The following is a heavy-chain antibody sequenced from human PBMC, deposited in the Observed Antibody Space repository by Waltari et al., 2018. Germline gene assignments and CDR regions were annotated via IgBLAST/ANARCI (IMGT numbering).Heavy chain of an antibody. V-gene: IGHV2-5*01. D-gene: IGHD3-10*01. CDR2: IYWNDDK. CDR1: GFSLSTSGVG. Sequence: QITLKESGPTLVKPTQTLTLPCTFSGFSLSTSGVGVGWIRQPPGKALEWLALIYWNDDKRYSPSLKSRLTITKDTSKNQVVLTMTNMDPVDTATYYCAHTITMVRGVSNYFDYWGQGTLVTVSS. CDR3: AHTITMVRGVSNYFDY. J-gene: IGHJ4*02.